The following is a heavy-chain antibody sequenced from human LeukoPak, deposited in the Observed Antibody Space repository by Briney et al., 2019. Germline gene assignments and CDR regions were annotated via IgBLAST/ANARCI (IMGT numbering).Heavy chain of an antibody. CDR2: IIPIFGTA. CDR3: ARGRGPYYYYMDV. V-gene: IGHV1-69*05. J-gene: IGHJ6*03. Sequence: VVSVKVSCKASGGTFSSYAISWVRQAPGQGLEWMGGIIPIFGTANYAQKFQGRVTITTDESTSTAYMELSSLRSEDTAVYYCARGRGPYYYYMDVWGKGTTVTVSS. CDR1: GGTFSSYA.